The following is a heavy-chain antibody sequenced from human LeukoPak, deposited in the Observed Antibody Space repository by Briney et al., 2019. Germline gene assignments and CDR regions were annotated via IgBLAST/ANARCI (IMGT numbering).Heavy chain of an antibody. D-gene: IGHD3-9*01. V-gene: IGHV4-59*08. Sequence: PSETLSLTCSVSGGSIGNFYWSWLRQPPGQELEWIAYIHYSGSTKYNPSLKSRVTISLDTSENNFSLKLTSVTAADTAVYYCARHHLRTADWLPEARFEAWGQGTLVTVSS. CDR2: IHYSGST. J-gene: IGHJ5*02. CDR3: ARHHLRTADWLPEARFEA. CDR1: GGSIGNFY.